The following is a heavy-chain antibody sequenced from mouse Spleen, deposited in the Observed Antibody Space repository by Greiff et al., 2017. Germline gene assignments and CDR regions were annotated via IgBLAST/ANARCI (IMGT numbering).Heavy chain of an antibody. Sequence: QVQLQQPGTELVKPGASVKLSCKASGYTFTSYWMHWVKQRPGQGLEWIGNINPSNGGTNYNEKFKSKATLTVDKSSSTAYMQLSSLTSEDSAVYYCASAPDYYDGSPYAMDYWGQGTSVTVSS. D-gene: IGHD1-1*01. CDR3: ASAPDYYDGSPYAMDY. J-gene: IGHJ4*01. CDR2: INPSNGGT. CDR1: GYTFTSYW. V-gene: IGHV1-53*01.